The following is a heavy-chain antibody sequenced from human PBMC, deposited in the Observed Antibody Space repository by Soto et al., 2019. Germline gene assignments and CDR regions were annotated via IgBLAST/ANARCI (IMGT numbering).Heavy chain of an antibody. CDR2: IYYSGST. Sequence: SETLSLTCTVSGGSISSSNYYWCWIRQPPGKGLEWIGSIYYSGSTYYNPSLKSRVTISVDTSKNQFSLKLSSVIAADTAVYYCARHSASSWSYYYYMDVWGKGTTVTVSS. D-gene: IGHD3-3*01. CDR3: ARHSASSWSYYYYMDV. V-gene: IGHV4-39*01. J-gene: IGHJ6*03. CDR1: GGSISSSNYY.